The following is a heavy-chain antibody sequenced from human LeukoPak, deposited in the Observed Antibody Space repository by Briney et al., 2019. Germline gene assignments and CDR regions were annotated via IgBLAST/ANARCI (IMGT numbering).Heavy chain of an antibody. D-gene: IGHD4-17*01. CDR2: IYSGGNT. V-gene: IGHV3-53*01. J-gene: IGHJ4*02. Sequence: GWSLRLSSAASGFTFSSYWMSWVRQAPGKGLEWVSFIYSGGNTHYSDSVKGRFTISRDNPKNTLYLQMNSLRAEDTAVYYCARRAGEYSHPYDYWGQGTLVTVPS. CDR1: GFTFSSYW. CDR3: ARRAGEYSHPYDY.